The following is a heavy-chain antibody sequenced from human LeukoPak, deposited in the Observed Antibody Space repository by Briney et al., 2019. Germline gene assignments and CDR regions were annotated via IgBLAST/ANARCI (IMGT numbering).Heavy chain of an antibody. D-gene: IGHD1-14*01. CDR3: AKDYSQGTSTPFFY. CDR1: GFTFSSYS. CDR2: ISSSSSYI. V-gene: IGHV3-21*01. J-gene: IGHJ4*02. Sequence: GGSLRLSCAASGFTFSSYSMNWVRQAPGKGLEWVSSISSSSSYIYYADSVKGRFTISRDNSKNTLYLQMNSLRAEDTAVYYCAKDYSQGTSTPFFYWGQGTLVTVSS.